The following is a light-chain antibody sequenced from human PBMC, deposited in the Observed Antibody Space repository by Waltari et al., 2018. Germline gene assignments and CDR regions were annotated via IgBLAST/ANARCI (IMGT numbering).Light chain of an antibody. CDR3: SSYAGSNIDVV. V-gene: IGLV2-8*01. Sequence: QSALTQPPSASGSPGQSVTISCTGTSSDVGGYNSVSWYQQHPGKAPKLMIYEVSKRPSGVPDRFSGSKSGNTASLTVSGLQAEDEADYYCSSYAGSNIDVVFGGGTKLTVL. J-gene: IGLJ2*01. CDR1: SSDVGGYNS. CDR2: EVS.